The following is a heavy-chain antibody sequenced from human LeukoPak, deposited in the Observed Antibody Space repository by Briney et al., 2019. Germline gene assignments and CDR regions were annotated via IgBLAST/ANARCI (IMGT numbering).Heavy chain of an antibody. D-gene: IGHD3-3*01. CDR1: GFTFSSYA. CDR3: APDYDFWSGPDAFDI. CDR2: ISGSGGST. V-gene: IGHV3-23*01. Sequence: GGSLRLSCAASGFTFSSYAMSWVRQAPGKGLEWVSAISGSGGSTYYADSVKGRFTIYRDNSKNTLYLQMNSLRAEDTAVYYCAPDYDFWSGPDAFDIWGQGTMVTVSS. J-gene: IGHJ3*02.